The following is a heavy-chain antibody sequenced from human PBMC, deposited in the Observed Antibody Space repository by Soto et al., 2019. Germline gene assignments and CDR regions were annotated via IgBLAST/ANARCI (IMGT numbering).Heavy chain of an antibody. V-gene: IGHV4-34*01. D-gene: IGHD3-16*01. CDR1: GDTISTGGYT. CDR3: ARGRGGGSYPKAVFYFDY. CDR2: INHSGST. J-gene: IGHJ4*02. Sequence: PSETLSLTCDVSGDTISTGGYTWAWIRQPPGKGLEWIGEINHSGSTNYNPSLKSRVTISVDTSKNQFSLKLSSVTAADTAVYYCARGRGGGSYPKAVFYFDYWGQGTLVTVSS.